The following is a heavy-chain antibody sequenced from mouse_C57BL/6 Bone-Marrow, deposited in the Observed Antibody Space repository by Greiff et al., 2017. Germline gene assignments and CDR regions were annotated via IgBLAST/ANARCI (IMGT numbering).Heavy chain of an antibody. CDR3: APIYYYTEGFAY. V-gene: IGHV1-81*01. Sequence: QVQLKESGAELARPGASVTLSCKASGYTFTSYGISWVKQRTGQGLEWIGEIYPRSGNTYYNEKFKGKATLTADKSSSTAYMELRSRTSEDSAVYFCAPIYYYTEGFAYWGQGTLVTVSA. J-gene: IGHJ3*01. D-gene: IGHD1-1*01. CDR2: IYPRSGNT. CDR1: GYTFTSYG.